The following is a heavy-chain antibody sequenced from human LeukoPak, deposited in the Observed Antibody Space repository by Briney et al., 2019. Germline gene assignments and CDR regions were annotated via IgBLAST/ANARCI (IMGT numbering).Heavy chain of an antibody. CDR2: IGGSGGST. V-gene: IGHV3-23*01. D-gene: IGHD6-19*01. Sequence: PVGSLRLSCAASGFSFSDYAVSWVRQAPGKGLEWVAGIGGSGGSTYYADSVKGRFSISSDDSRNTLYLQMNSLRAEDTAIYYCAKGASSAWYLHYWGQGTLVTV. CDR1: GFSFSDYA. CDR3: AKGASSAWYLHY. J-gene: IGHJ4*02.